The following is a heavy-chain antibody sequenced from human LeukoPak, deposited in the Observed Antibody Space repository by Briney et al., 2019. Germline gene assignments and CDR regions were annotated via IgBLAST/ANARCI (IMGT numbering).Heavy chain of an antibody. CDR2: ISESGDKT. V-gene: IGHV3-23*01. D-gene: IGHD1-26*01. J-gene: IGHJ4*02. CDR1: GFTFSSYW. Sequence: GGSLRLSCAASGFTFSSYWMGWVRQAPGKGLEWVSSISESGDKTDYADSVRGRFTISRDNSQNTLYLQMNSLRVEDTALYYCAKQWVDCWGQGTLVTVSS. CDR3: AKQWVDC.